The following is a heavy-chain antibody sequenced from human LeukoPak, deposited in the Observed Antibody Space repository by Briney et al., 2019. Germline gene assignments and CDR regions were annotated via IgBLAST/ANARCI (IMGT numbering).Heavy chain of an antibody. V-gene: IGHV3-11*06. J-gene: IGHJ4*02. Sequence: GGSLRLSCAASGFTFSDYYMSWIRQAPGKGLEWVSYISSSSSSYTNYADSVKGRFTISRDNAKNSLYLQMNSLRDEDTAVYYCASDIGYYYGSGSYYEFDYWGQGTLVTVSS. CDR1: GFTFSDYY. CDR3: ASDIGYYYGSGSYYEFDY. D-gene: IGHD3-10*01. CDR2: ISSSSSSYT.